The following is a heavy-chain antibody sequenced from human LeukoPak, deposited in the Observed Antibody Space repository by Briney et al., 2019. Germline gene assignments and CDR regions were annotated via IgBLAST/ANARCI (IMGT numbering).Heavy chain of an antibody. Sequence: GGSLRLSCAASGFTFDDYAMHWVRQAPGKGLEWVSLISGDGGSTYYADSVKGRFTISRDNSKNSLYLQMNSLRTKDTALYYCAKDRDGDYAVDYWGQGTLVTVSS. J-gene: IGHJ4*02. CDR3: AKDRDGDYAVDY. D-gene: IGHD4-17*01. CDR2: ISGDGGST. CDR1: GFTFDDYA. V-gene: IGHV3-43*02.